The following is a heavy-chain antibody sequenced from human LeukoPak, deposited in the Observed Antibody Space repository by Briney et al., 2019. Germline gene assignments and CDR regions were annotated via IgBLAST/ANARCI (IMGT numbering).Heavy chain of an antibody. Sequence: ASVKVSCKASGYTFTSYYMHWVRQAPGQGLEWMGIINPSGGSTSYAQKFQGRVTITADKSTSTAYMELSRLGSEDTAVYYCARAVQVITGGLFDYWGQGTLVTVSS. D-gene: IGHD3-16*01. CDR2: INPSGGST. CDR3: ARAVQVITGGLFDY. CDR1: GYTFTSYY. V-gene: IGHV1-46*01. J-gene: IGHJ4*02.